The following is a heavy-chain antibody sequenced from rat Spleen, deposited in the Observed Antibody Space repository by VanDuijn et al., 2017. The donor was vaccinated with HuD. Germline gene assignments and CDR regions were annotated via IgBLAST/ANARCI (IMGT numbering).Heavy chain of an antibody. Sequence: EVQLVESDGDLVQPGRSLKLSCAASGFTFSDYYMAWVRQAPTKGLEWVATISYDGDSIYYRDSVKGRFTISRDNAKSTLYLQMDSLRSEDTATYYCTSEGYNYFDYWGQGVMVTVSS. CDR1: GFTFSDYY. D-gene: IGHD2-2*01. J-gene: IGHJ2*01. V-gene: IGHV5-20*01. CDR3: TSEGYNYFDY. CDR2: ISYDGDSI.